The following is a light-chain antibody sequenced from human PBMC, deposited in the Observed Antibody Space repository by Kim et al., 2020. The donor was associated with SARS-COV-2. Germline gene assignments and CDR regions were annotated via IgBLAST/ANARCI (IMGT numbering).Light chain of an antibody. CDR1: SLRSYD. CDR2: GRN. CDR3: QSRDSGGNVV. J-gene: IGLJ2*01. Sequence: SSELTQDPAVSVALGQTVRITCQGDSLRSYDATWYQQKPRQAPVLVMYGRNSRPSGVPDRFSGSTSGNTASLTISGAQAEDEADFYCQSRDSGGNVVFGGGTKLTVL. V-gene: IGLV3-19*01.